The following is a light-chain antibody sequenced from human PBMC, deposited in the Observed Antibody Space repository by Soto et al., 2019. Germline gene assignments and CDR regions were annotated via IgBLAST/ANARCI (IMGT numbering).Light chain of an antibody. V-gene: IGKV1-5*01. Sequence: DIQMTQSPSTLSASVGDRVTITCRASQSISSWLAWYQQKPGKAPKLLIYDASSLESGVPSRFSGSGSGTEFPLTISSLQPDDFATYYCQQYNSPWWTFGQGTKVEIK. J-gene: IGKJ1*01. CDR3: QQYNSPWWT. CDR2: DAS. CDR1: QSISSW.